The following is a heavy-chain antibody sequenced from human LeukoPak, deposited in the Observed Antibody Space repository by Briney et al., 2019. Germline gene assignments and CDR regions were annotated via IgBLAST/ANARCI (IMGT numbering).Heavy chain of an antibody. J-gene: IGHJ6*03. CDR3: AKEGCSGGSCPSFDYYMDV. CDR2: IWYHGSNI. D-gene: IGHD2-15*01. CDR1: GFTFSSSA. V-gene: IGHV3-33*06. Sequence: GGSLRLSCAASGFTFSSSAMHWVRQAPGKGLGWLALIWYHGSNIYYADSVKGRFTISRDNSKNTLYLQMNSLRAEDTAVYYCAKEGCSGGSCPSFDYYMDVWGKGTTVTVSS.